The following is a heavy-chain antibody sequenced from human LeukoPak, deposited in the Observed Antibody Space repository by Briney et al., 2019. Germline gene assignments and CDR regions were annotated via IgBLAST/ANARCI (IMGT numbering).Heavy chain of an antibody. CDR2: VYPSGRT. CDR1: GASVNTGTY. CDR3: ARMPNYYGSNRWFDP. V-gene: IGHV4-61*09. D-gene: IGHD3-10*01. J-gene: IGHJ5*02. Sequence: SETLSLTCTVSGASVNTGTYWTWIRQPAGKGLEWIGHVYPSGRTNSNPSLKSQVTISVDTSRNQFSLRLSSVTAADTAVYYCARMPNYYGSNRWFDPWGQGTLVTVSS.